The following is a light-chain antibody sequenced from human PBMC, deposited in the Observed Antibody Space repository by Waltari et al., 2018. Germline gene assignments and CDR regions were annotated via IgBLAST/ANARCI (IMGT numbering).Light chain of an antibody. V-gene: IGKV3-11*01. CDR1: QTVRSY. CDR2: DAS. CDR3: QQRSNWPYT. J-gene: IGKJ2*01. Sequence: CMASQTVRSYLAWYQQKPGQAPRLLIFDASSRAPGIPAKFSGSGSGTDFTLTVSNLEPEDFAVYYCQQRSNWPYTFGQGTRVEIK.